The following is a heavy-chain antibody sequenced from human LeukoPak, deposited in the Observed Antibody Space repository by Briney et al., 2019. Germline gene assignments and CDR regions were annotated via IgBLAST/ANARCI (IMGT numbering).Heavy chain of an antibody. J-gene: IGHJ5*02. CDR1: GFALTGNY. Sequence: KTGGSLRLSCAASGFALTGNYMSWIRQAPGKEPEWVAYISSGSYSHYYADSVRGRFTISRDNAKNSLYLEMSDLRVEDTALYYCAPGKRTFDPWGQGTLVTVTS. V-gene: IGHV3-11*01. CDR3: APGKRTFDP. CDR2: ISSGSYSH.